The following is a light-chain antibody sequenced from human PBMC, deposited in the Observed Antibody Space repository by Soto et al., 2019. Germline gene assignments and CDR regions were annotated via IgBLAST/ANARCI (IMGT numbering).Light chain of an antibody. CDR3: CSYAGSSTAI. V-gene: IGLV2-14*01. Sequence: QSALTQPASLSGSPGQSITISCTGTSSDIGAYDYVSWFQQHPGKAPKLMISEVNNRPSGVSNRFSGSKSGNTAYLTISGLQAEDEADYYCCSYAGSSTAIFGGGTKLTVL. CDR2: EVN. J-gene: IGLJ2*01. CDR1: SSDIGAYDY.